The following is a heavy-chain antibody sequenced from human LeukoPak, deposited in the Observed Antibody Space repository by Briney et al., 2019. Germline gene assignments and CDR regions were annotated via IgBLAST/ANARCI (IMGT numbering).Heavy chain of an antibody. V-gene: IGHV1-18*01. CDR1: GYTFTSYG. Sequence: ASVKVSCKASGYTFTSYGISWVRQAPGQGLEWMGWISAYNGNTNYAQKLQGRVTMTTDTSTSTAYMELSSLRSDDTAVYYCARDWRSIATAGTWFYYYYYMDVWGKGTTVAVSS. CDR3: ARDWRSIATAGTWFYYYYYMDV. D-gene: IGHD6-13*01. J-gene: IGHJ6*03. CDR2: ISAYNGNT.